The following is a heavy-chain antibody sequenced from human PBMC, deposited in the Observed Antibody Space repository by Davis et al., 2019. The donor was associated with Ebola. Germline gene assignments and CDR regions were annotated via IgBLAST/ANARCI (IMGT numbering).Heavy chain of an antibody. CDR2: ISSSGSTI. CDR1: GFTFSDYY. CDR3: ARGQRNGDPSDY. V-gene: IGHV3-11*01. Sequence: GESLKISCAASGFTFSDYYMSWIRQAPGKGLEWVSYISSSGSTIYYADSVKGRFTISRDNAKNSLYLQMNSLRAEDTAVYYCARGQRNGDPSDYWGQGTLVTVSS. J-gene: IGHJ4*02. D-gene: IGHD7-27*01.